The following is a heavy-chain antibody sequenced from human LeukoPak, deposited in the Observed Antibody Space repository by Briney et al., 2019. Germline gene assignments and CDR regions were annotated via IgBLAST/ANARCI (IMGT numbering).Heavy chain of an antibody. D-gene: IGHD1-14*01. CDR2: IIPILGIA. J-gene: IGHJ6*02. V-gene: IGHV1-69*04. CDR3: ARNGITRTGFFHYGMDV. Sequence: SVKASCEASGGTFSSYAISWVRQAPGQGLEWMGRIIPILGIANYAQKFQGRVTITADKSTSTAYMELSSLRSEDTAVYYCARNGITRTGFFHYGMDVWGQGTTVTVSS. CDR1: GGTFSSYA.